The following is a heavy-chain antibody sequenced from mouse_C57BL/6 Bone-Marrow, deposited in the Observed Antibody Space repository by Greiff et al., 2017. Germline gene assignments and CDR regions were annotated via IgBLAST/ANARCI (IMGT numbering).Heavy chain of an antibody. CDR2: FYPGRGSI. D-gene: IGHD1-1*01. J-gene: IGHJ4*01. V-gene: IGHV1-62-2*01. CDR3: ARHSLYYYGSRGYYAMDY. Sequence: LVESGAELVKPGASVKLSCKASGYTFTEYTIHWVKQRSGQGLEWIGWFYPGRGSIKYNEKFKDKATLTADKSSSTVYMELSRLTSEDSAVYFCARHSLYYYGSRGYYAMDYWGQGTSVTVSS. CDR1: GYTFTEYT.